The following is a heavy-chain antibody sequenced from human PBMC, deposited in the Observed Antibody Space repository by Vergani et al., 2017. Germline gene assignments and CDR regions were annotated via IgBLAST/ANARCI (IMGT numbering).Heavy chain of an antibody. V-gene: IGHV1-18*01. CDR1: GYTFTSYG. CDR3: AGDHRSSGWHDDAFDI. J-gene: IGHJ3*02. CDR2: ISAYNGNT. Sequence: QVQLVQSGAEVKKPGASVKVSCKASGYTFTSYGISWVRQAPGQGLEWMGWISAYNGNTNYAQKLQGRVTMTTDTSTSTAYMGLRSLRSDDRAVYYCAGDHRSSGWHDDAFDIWGQGTMVTVSS. D-gene: IGHD6-19*01.